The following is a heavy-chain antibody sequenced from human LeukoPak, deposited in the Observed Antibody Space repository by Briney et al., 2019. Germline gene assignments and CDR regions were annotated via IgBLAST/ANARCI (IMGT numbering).Heavy chain of an antibody. J-gene: IGHJ6*03. V-gene: IGHV4-38-2*02. Sequence: SETLSLTCTVSGYSISSGYYWGWIRQPPGKGLEWIGSIYHSGSTYYNPSLKSRVTISVDTSKNQLPLKLSSVTAADTAVYYCARGDCSSTSCYRSDYYYYYYMDVWGKGTTVTVSS. CDR2: IYHSGST. CDR1: GYSISSGYY. D-gene: IGHD2-2*01. CDR3: ARGDCSSTSCYRSDYYYYYYMDV.